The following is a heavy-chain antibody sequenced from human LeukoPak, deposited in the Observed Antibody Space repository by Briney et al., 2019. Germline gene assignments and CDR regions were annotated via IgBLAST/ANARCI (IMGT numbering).Heavy chain of an antibody. CDR2: INPSGGST. CDR1: GYTFTSYY. J-gene: IGHJ6*03. D-gene: IGHD3-10*01. V-gene: IGHV1-46*01. CDR3: ARDQSEWFGEIYYYYYMDV. Sequence: GASVKVSCKASGYTFTSYYMHWVRQAPGQGLEWMGIINPSGGSTSYAQKFQGRVTMTRDTSISTAYMELSRLRSDDTAVYYCARDQSEWFGEIYYYYYMDVWGKGTTVTVSS.